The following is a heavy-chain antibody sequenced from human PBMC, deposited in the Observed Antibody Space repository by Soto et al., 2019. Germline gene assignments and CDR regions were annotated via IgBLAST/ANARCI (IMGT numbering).Heavy chain of an antibody. CDR2: IFHIGST. D-gene: IGHD6-19*01. CDR1: GGSITSSNW. V-gene: IGHV4-4*02. CDR3: ARVSVTGTYLDY. Sequence: SETLSLTCGVSGGSITSSNWWTWVRQPPGKGLEWIGEIFHIGSTNYNPSLRSRVTISVDKSENQLFLKLTSVTAADTALYYCARVSVTGTYLDYWGQGMLVTVSS. J-gene: IGHJ4*02.